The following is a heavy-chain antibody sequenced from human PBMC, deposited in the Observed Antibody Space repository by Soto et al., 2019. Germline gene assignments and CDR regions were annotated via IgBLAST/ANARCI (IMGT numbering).Heavy chain of an antibody. CDR1: GYIFTTYS. V-gene: IGHV1-18*01. CDR3: AGEAFGVPARWFDP. CDR2: ISAYNGNT. J-gene: IGHJ5*02. Sequence: QVQMVQSGTEVKKPGASVKVSCKASGYIFTTYSIAWVRQAPGQGLEWMGWISAYNGNTNYAQKFQGRVTMTTDTSTNTAYMELRSLRSDDTAVYFCAGEAFGVPARWFDPWGQGTLVTVSS. D-gene: IGHD3-10*01.